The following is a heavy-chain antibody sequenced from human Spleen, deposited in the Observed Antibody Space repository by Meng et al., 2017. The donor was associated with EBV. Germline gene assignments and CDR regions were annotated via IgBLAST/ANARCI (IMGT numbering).Heavy chain of an antibody. Sequence: QVQLQESGPGLVKPSXTLSPTCRVPGGPSNTNSYNWGWIRQPPGKGLEWTGNVYYDGTTFYNPSLKSRLTIYVDTSKNQFSLNLTSLTAADTAVYYCARRLTEDPTGFAFWGQGILVTVAS. CDR3: ARRLTEDPTGFAF. J-gene: IGHJ4*02. CDR1: GGPSNTNSYN. CDR2: VYYDGTT. V-gene: IGHV4-39*01.